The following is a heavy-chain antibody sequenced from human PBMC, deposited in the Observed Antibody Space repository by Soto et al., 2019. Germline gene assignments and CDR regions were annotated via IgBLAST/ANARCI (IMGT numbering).Heavy chain of an antibody. V-gene: IGHV4-31*03. J-gene: IGHJ3*02. CDR1: GGSISSGGYY. CDR2: IYYSGST. CDR3: AREVEYSSSPAFDI. Sequence: SETLSLTCTVSGGSISSGGYYWSWIRQHPGKGLEWTGYIYYSGSTYYSPSLKSRVTISVDTSKNQFSLKLSSVTAADTAVYYCAREVEYSSSPAFDIWGQGTMVTVSS. D-gene: IGHD6-6*01.